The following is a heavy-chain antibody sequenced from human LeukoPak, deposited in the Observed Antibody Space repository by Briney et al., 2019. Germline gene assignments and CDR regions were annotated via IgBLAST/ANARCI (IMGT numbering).Heavy chain of an antibody. D-gene: IGHD2-15*01. CDR1: GYNFPSHG. CDR2: ISVDIGNT. CDR3: ARDRSGYCGGTSCLLFDY. J-gene: IGHJ4*02. Sequence: ASVKVSCKASGYNFPSHGISWVRQAPGQGVEWMGWISVDIGNTNYAQRLQGRVTMTTDTSTTTAYMELTSLTSDDTAVYYCARDRSGYCGGTSCLLFDYWGQGTLVTVSS. V-gene: IGHV1-18*01.